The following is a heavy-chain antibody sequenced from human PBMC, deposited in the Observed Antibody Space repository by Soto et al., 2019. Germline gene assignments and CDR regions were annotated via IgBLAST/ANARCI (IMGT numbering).Heavy chain of an antibody. D-gene: IGHD6-6*01. Sequence: GESLKISCKGSGYSFTIYWIGWVRQMPGKGLEWMGIIYPGDSDTRYSPSFQGQVTISADKSISTAYLQWSSLKASDTAMYYCARKQLGYYYGMDVWGQGTTVTVSS. J-gene: IGHJ6*02. CDR1: GYSFTIYW. V-gene: IGHV5-51*01. CDR3: ARKQLGYYYGMDV. CDR2: IYPGDSDT.